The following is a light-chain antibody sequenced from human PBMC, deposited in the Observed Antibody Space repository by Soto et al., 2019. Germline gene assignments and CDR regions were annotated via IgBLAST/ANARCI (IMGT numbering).Light chain of an antibody. Sequence: DIQMTQSPSSVSASVGDRVTITCRASQDISSWLVWYQQKPGKAPKLLIYAASDLQSGVPSRFSGSGSGTDFTLTISSLHPEDFATYFCQQGNSLPLTFGGGTKVEI. CDR3: QQGNSLPLT. CDR2: AAS. CDR1: QDISSW. V-gene: IGKV1D-12*01. J-gene: IGKJ4*01.